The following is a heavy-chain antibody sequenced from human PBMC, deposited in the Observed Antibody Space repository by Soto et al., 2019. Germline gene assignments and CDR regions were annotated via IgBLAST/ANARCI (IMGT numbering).Heavy chain of an antibody. CDR2: IPSSSSYI. J-gene: IGHJ4*02. CDR3: ARSSNRGYVKYYFDY. D-gene: IGHD5-12*01. V-gene: IGHV3-21*02. CDR1: GFTFSSYS. Sequence: EVQLVESGGGLVKPGGSLRLSCAASGFTFSSYSMNGFRQAPGKGLEWVSSIPSSSSYIYYADSVKGRFTISRDNAKKSLDLQMNSLIAEDTAVYYCARSSNRGYVKYYFDYWGQGTLGTVCS.